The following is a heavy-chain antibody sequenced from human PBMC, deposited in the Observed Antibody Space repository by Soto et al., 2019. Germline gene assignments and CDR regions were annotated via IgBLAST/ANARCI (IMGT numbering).Heavy chain of an antibody. Sequence: SVKVSCKASGGTFSSYAISWVRQAPGQGLEWMGGIIPIFGTANYAQKFQGRVTITADESTSTAYMELTGLRSDDTAVYYCARWRDAVATHDSWGQGTLVTVSS. J-gene: IGHJ4*02. V-gene: IGHV1-69*13. CDR1: GGTFSSYA. CDR2: IIPIFGTA. D-gene: IGHD5-12*01. CDR3: ARWRDAVATHDS.